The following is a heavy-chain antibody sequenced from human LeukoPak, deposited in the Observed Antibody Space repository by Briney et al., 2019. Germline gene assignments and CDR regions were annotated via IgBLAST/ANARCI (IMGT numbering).Heavy chain of an antibody. V-gene: IGHV3-33*01. CDR3: ARGPRYNWNYALDP. CDR1: GFTFSSYG. Sequence: GGSLRLSCAASGFTFSSYGMHWVRQAPGKGLEWVAVIWYDGSNKYYADSVEGRFTISRDNSKNTLYLQMNSLRAEDTAVYYCARGPRYNWNYALDPWGQGTLVTVSS. D-gene: IGHD1-7*01. CDR2: IWYDGSNK. J-gene: IGHJ5*02.